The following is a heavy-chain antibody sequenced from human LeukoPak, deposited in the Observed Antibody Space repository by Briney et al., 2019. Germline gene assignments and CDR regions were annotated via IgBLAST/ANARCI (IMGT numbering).Heavy chain of an antibody. Sequence: ASVRLTCKASGYTFSDHYIRWVRQAPGQGFDWLGWINPNSGGTDYARKFRGRVTMTRDMSLSTAYMELTRLTYDDTAVYYCARGALDPETVTNYFEYWTQGTLVTVSS. CDR1: GYTFSDHY. J-gene: IGHJ4*02. CDR2: INPNSGGT. D-gene: IGHD4-17*01. CDR3: ARGALDPETVTNYFEY. V-gene: IGHV1-2*02.